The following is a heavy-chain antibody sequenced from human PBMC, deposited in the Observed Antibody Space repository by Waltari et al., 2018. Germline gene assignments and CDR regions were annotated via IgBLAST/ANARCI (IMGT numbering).Heavy chain of an antibody. J-gene: IGHJ2*01. CDR1: GFTFSKAW. V-gene: IGHV3-15*01. Sequence: EVQLVESGGGLVEPGGSLRLSCAASGFTFSKAWMRWVRQAPGKGLEGIGHIRSKIDGGTTDYAAPVQGRFTISRDDSKNTMYLQMDSLNTEDTGVYYCATDWGIVGVPAGRYFDLWGRGTLVTVSS. CDR2: IRSKIDGGTT. CDR3: ATDWGIVGVPAGRYFDL. D-gene: IGHD1-26*01.